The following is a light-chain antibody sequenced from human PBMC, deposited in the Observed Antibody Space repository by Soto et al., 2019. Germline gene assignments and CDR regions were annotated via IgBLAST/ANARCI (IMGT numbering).Light chain of an antibody. CDR2: DVS. CDR3: SAYKSSSTPCV. Sequence: QSALTQPASVSGSPGQSITISCTGTSSDVGGYNYVSWYQQHPGKAPKLMIYDVSNRPSWVSNRFSGFKSGNTASLTISGRQPEDEADYYCSAYKSSSTPCVFGGGTKLTVL. CDR1: SSDVGGYNY. V-gene: IGLV2-14*01. J-gene: IGLJ3*02.